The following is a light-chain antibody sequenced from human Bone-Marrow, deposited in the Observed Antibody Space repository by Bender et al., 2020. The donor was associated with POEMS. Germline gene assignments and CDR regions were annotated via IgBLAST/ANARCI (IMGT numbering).Light chain of an antibody. CDR3: CSYAGSSTVI. CDR2: EDT. Sequence: QSALTQPASVSGSPGQSITISCTGSSSDIGSYNLVSWYQQHPGEVPKLIIFEDTKRPSGVSNRFSASKSGNTASLTISGLQDEDEADYYCCSYAGSSTVIFGGGTKLTVL. V-gene: IGLV2-23*01. J-gene: IGLJ2*01. CDR1: SSDIGSYNL.